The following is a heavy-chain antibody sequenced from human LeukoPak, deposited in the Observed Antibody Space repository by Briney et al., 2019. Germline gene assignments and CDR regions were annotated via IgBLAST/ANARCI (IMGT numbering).Heavy chain of an antibody. D-gene: IGHD1-26*01. J-gene: IGHJ4*02. V-gene: IGHV6-1*01. CDR3: ARDSGNYHFDS. CDR1: GDSVSSKSAA. Sequence: SQTLSLTCAIFGDSVSSKSAAWTWIRQSPSRGLEWLGRTYYRSKWFYDYAVPVKSRITVNPDTSNNQFSLQLNSVTPEDTAVYYCARDSGNYHFDSWGQGTLVTVSS. CDR2: TYYRSKWFY.